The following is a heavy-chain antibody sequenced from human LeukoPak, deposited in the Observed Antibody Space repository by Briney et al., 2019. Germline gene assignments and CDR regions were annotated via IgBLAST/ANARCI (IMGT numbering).Heavy chain of an antibody. J-gene: IGHJ4*02. CDR1: GGTFSSYA. D-gene: IGHD6-13*01. CDR3: ARASSIAAAGTPPDY. V-gene: IGHV1-18*01. CDR2: ISAYNGNT. Sequence: ASVKVSCKASGGTFSSYAISWVRQAPGQGLEWMGWISAYNGNTNYAQKLQGRVTMTTDTSTSTAYMELRSLRSDDTAVYYCARASSIAAAGTPPDYWGQGTLVTVSS.